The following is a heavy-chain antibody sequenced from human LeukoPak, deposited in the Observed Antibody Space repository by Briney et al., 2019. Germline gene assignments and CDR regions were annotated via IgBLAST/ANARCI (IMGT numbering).Heavy chain of an antibody. CDR3: ARSSGRNQPPMDV. CDR1: GFTFSDHA. J-gene: IGHJ6*03. D-gene: IGHD2/OR15-2a*01. Sequence: GGSLRLSCAAFGFTFSDHAMDWVRQAPGEGLEWVARCRGKTNSYTTEYAASVKGRFTISRDDSKNSLYLQMNSLRAEDTAVYYCARSSGRNQPPMDVWGKGTTVTVSS. V-gene: IGHV3-72*01. CDR2: CRGKTNSYTT.